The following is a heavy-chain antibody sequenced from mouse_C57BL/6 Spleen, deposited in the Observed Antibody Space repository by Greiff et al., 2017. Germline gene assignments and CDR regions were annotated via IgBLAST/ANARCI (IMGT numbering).Heavy chain of an antibody. CDR1: GYSITSDY. Sequence: EVKLLESGPGLAKPSQTLSLTCSVTGYSITSDYWNWIRKFPGNKLEYMGYISYSGSTYYNPSLKSRISITRDTSKNQYYLQLNSVTTEDTATYYCARSVYYDYDGYAMDYWGQGTSVTVSS. CDR2: ISYSGST. D-gene: IGHD2-4*01. J-gene: IGHJ4*01. CDR3: ARSVYYDYDGYAMDY. V-gene: IGHV3-8*01.